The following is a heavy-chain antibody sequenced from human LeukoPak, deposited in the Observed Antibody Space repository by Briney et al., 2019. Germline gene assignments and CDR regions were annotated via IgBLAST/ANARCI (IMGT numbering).Heavy chain of an antibody. CDR1: GGSISSYY. Sequence: SETLSLTCTVSGGSISSYYWSWIRQPPGKGLEWIGYIYTSGSTNYNPSLKRRVTISVDTSKNQFSLKLSSVTAADTAVYYCARCYLDYYYYMDVWGKGTTVTVSS. V-gene: IGHV4-4*09. J-gene: IGHJ6*03. D-gene: IGHD2-2*01. CDR3: ARCYLDYYYYMDV. CDR2: IYTSGST.